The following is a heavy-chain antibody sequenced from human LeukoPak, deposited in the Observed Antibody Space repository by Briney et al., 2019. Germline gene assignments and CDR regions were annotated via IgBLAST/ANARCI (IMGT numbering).Heavy chain of an antibody. Sequence: GESLKISCKGSGYSFTSYWIGWVRQMPGKGLEWMGIIYPGDSDTRYSPSFQGQVTISADKSISTAYLQWSSLKASDTAMYYCAKILAAAGTTPGFDYWGQGTLVTVSS. V-gene: IGHV5-51*01. D-gene: IGHD6-13*01. J-gene: IGHJ4*02. CDR3: AKILAAAGTTPGFDY. CDR1: GYSFTSYW. CDR2: IYPGDSDT.